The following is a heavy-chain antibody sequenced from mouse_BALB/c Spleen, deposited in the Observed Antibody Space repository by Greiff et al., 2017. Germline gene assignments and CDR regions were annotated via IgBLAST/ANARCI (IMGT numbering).Heavy chain of an antibody. D-gene: IGHD4-1*01. J-gene: IGHJ4*01. V-gene: IGHV1-69*02. CDR2: IDPSDSET. Sequence: QVQLQQPGAELVKPGAPVKLSCKASGYTFTSYWMNWVKQRPGRGLEWIGRIDPSDSETHYNQKFKDKATLTVDKSSSTAYIQLSSLTSEDSAVYYCARGVGRPYAMDYWGQGTSVTVSS. CDR1: GYTFTSYW. CDR3: ARGVGRPYAMDY.